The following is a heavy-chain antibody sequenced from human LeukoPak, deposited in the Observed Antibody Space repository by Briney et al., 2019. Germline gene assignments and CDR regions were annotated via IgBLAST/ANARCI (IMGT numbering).Heavy chain of an antibody. J-gene: IGHJ5*02. V-gene: IGHV3-30*02. CDR1: GFTFSSYG. CDR3: AKDVQRLGISLNH. CDR2: IRYDGSNK. D-gene: IGHD6-19*01. Sequence: GGSLRLSCAASGFTFSSYGMHWVRQAPGKGLEWVAFIRYDGSNKYYADPVKGRFTISRDNSKNTLYLQMNSLRAEDTAVYYCAKDVQRLGISLNHWGQGTLVTVSS.